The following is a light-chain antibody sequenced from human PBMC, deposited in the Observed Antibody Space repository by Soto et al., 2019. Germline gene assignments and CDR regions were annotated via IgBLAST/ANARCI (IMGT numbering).Light chain of an antibody. J-gene: IGLJ3*02. CDR1: SGHSSYA. Sequence: QPVLTQSPSASASLGASVKLTCTLSSGHSSYAIAWHQQQPEKGPRYLMKLNSDGSHSKGDGIPDRFSGSSSGAERYLTISGLQSEDEADYYCQTWGTGIWVFGGGTKLTFL. CDR3: QTWGTGIWV. CDR2: LNSDGSH. V-gene: IGLV4-69*01.